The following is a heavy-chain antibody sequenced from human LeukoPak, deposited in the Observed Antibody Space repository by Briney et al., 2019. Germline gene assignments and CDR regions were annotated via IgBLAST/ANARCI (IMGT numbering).Heavy chain of an antibody. D-gene: IGHD3-3*01. CDR2: ISAYNGNT. J-gene: IGHJ4*02. CDR3: ATAGRRLFGVLIPLSFDY. V-gene: IGHV1-18*01. CDR1: GYTFTSYG. Sequence: ASVKVSCKASGYTFTSYGISWVRQAPGQGLEWMGWISAYNGNTNYAQKFQGRLTMTRDMSTSTVYMELSSLRSEDTALYYCATAGRRLFGVLIPLSFDYWGQGTLVTVSS.